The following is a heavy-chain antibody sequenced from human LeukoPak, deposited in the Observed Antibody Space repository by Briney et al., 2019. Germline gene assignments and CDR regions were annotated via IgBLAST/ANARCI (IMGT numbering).Heavy chain of an antibody. CDR1: GFTFNSYS. CDR3: ARNTPTYSTPEY. Sequence: GGSLRLSCAASGFTFNSYSMNWVRQAPGKGLEWVSYISDSSNTIYCAGSVKGRFTISRDNAKNSLYLQMNSLRAEDTAMYYCARNTPTYSTPEYWGQGTLVTVSS. D-gene: IGHD6-13*01. CDR2: ISDSSNTI. V-gene: IGHV3-48*01. J-gene: IGHJ4*02.